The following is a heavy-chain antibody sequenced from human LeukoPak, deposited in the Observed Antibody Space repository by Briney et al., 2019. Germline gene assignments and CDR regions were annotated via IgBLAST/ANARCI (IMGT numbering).Heavy chain of an antibody. CDR3: AKASAVAGTGFFYFDY. Sequence: PGGSLRLSCAASGFTFDDYAMHWVRQAPGKGLEWVSGISWNSGSIGYADSVKGRFTISRDNARNSLYLQMNSLRAEDTALYYCAKASAVAGTGFFYFDYWGQGTLVAVSS. V-gene: IGHV3-9*01. CDR2: ISWNSGSI. J-gene: IGHJ4*02. CDR1: GFTFDDYA. D-gene: IGHD6-19*01.